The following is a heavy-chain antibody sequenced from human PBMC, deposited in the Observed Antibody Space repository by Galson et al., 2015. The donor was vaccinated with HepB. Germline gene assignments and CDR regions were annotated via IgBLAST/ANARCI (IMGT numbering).Heavy chain of an antibody. CDR1: GFTSTSSA. CDR3: AADVGIAAAGTAYYFDY. V-gene: IGHV1-58*02. J-gene: IGHJ4*02. D-gene: IGHD6-13*01. Sequence: SVKVSCKASGFTSTSSAMQWVRQARGQRLEWIGWIVVGSGNTNYAQKFQERVTITRDMSTSTAYMELSSLRSEDTAVYYCAADVGIAAAGTAYYFDYWGQGTLVTVSS. CDR2: IVVGSGNT.